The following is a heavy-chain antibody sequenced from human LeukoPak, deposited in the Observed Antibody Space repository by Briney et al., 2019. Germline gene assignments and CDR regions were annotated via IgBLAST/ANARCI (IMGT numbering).Heavy chain of an antibody. J-gene: IGHJ6*02. CDR1: GYTFTSYG. CDR2: ISAYNGNT. CDR3: ARDGDYDILTGLSDYYYGMDV. D-gene: IGHD3-9*01. V-gene: IGHV1-18*01. Sequence: ASVKVYCKASGYTFTSYGISWVRQAPGQGLEWMGWISAYNGNTNYAQKLQGRVTMTTDTSTSTAYMELRSLRSDDTAVYYCARDGDYDILTGLSDYYYGMDVWGQGTTVTVSS.